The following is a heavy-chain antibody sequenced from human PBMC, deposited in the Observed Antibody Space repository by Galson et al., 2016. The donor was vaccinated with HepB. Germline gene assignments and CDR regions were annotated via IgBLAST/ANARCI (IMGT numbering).Heavy chain of an antibody. J-gene: IGHJ4*02. Sequence: SETLSLTCTVSGGSISSGHYYWGWIRQPPGKGLQWIGSIYYSGSTYCNPSRKSRVTISVARSKNQFSLKLSSVTAADTAVYFCARDEAGSLDYGGQGTLVTVSS. CDR2: IYYSGST. CDR3: ARDEAGSLDY. V-gene: IGHV4-39*07. CDR1: GGSISSGHYY. D-gene: IGHD6-19*01.